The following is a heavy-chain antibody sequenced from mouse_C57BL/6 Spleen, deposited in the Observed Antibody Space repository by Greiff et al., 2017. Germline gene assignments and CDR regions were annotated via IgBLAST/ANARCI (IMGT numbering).Heavy chain of an antibody. CDR1: GYTFTSYW. J-gene: IGHJ2*01. CDR3: ARRGTGKYFDY. Sequence: QVQLQQPGAELVKPGASVKLSCKASGYTFTSYWMQWVKQRPGQGLEWIGEIDPSDSYTNYNQKFKGKATLTVDTSSSTAYMQRSSLTSEDSAVYYCARRGTGKYFDYWGQGTTLTVSS. D-gene: IGHD4-1*01. V-gene: IGHV1-50*01. CDR2: IDPSDSYT.